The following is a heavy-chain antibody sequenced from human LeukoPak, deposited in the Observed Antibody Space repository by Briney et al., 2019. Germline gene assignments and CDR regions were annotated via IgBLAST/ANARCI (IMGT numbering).Heavy chain of an antibody. CDR3: AKGRSGYSSPFDY. J-gene: IGHJ4*02. V-gene: IGHV3-23*01. CDR1: GFTFSGYA. CDR2: ISGSGGST. Sequence: PGGSLRLSCAASGFTFSGYAMSWVRQAPGKGLEWVSAISGSGGSTYYADSVKGRFTISRDNSKNTLYLQMNSLRAEDTAAYYCAKGRSGYSSPFDYWGQGTLVTVSS. D-gene: IGHD6-13*01.